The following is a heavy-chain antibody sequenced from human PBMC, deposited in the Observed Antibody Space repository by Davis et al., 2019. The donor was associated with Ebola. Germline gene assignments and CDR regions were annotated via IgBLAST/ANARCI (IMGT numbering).Heavy chain of an antibody. CDR2: ISGNGRST. CDR3: ARDSPYSNHNWFDP. J-gene: IGHJ5*02. Sequence: GGSLRLSCVVSGFTITTYAMSWVRQAPGKGLEWVSGISGNGRSTYYADSVKGRFTISRDNSKNTLYLQMNSLRAEDTAVYYCARDSPYSNHNWFDPWGQGTLVTVSS. D-gene: IGHD4-11*01. CDR1: GFTITTYA. V-gene: IGHV3-23*01.